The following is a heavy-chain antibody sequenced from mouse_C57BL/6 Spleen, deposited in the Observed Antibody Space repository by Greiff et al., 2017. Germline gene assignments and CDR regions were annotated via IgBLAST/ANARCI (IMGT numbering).Heavy chain of an antibody. Sequence: VQLQQSGPELVKPGASVKISCKASGYSFTGYYMNWVKQSPEKSLEWIGEINPSTGGTTYNQKFKAKATLTVDKSSSTAYMQLKSLTSEDSAVYYCARRGPYQAWFAYWGQGTLVTVSA. D-gene: IGHD3-2*02. CDR3: ARRGPYQAWFAY. V-gene: IGHV1-42*01. CDR1: GYSFTGYY. CDR2: INPSTGGT. J-gene: IGHJ3*01.